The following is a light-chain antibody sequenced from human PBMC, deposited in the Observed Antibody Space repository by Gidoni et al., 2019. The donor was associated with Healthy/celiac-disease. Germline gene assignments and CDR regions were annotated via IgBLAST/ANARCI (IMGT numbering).Light chain of an antibody. CDR2: DAS. CDR3: QQYDNLPYS. CDR1: QDISNY. Sequence: DIQMTQSPSSLSASVGDRVTITCQASQDISNYLNWYQQKPGKAPKLLIYDASNLETGVPSRFSGSGSGTDFTFTISSLQPEDIATYYCQQYDNLPYSFGRXTKLEIK. J-gene: IGKJ2*03. V-gene: IGKV1-33*01.